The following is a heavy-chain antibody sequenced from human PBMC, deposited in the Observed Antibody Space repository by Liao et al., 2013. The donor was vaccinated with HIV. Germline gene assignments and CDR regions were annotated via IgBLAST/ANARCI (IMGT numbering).Heavy chain of an antibody. D-gene: IGHD3-3*01. CDR1: GDSLISSHYS. CDR3: ARTDQYYDFWNGYENWFDP. Sequence: QVQLQESGPGLVKPSQTVSLTCTVSGDSLISSHYSWSWIRQPAGRGLEWIGRISSSGGTTSNPSLMTRVTISVDMSNNQLFLDLASVTAADTGVYYCARTDQYYDFWNGYENWFDPWGQGTLVTVSS. J-gene: IGHJ5*02. V-gene: IGHV4-61*02. CDR2: ISSSGGT.